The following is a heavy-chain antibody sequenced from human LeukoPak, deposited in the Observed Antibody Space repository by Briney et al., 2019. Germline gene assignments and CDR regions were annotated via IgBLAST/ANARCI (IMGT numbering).Heavy chain of an antibody. CDR2: ISGSGGST. J-gene: IGHJ4*02. Sequence: PGGSLRLSCAASGFTFSSYAMSWVRQAPGKGLEWVSAISGSGGSTYYADSVKGRFTISRDNSRNTLYLQMNSLRAEDTAVYYCAKDPTQHYYDSSGGYWGXGTLVTVSS. CDR1: GFTFSSYA. D-gene: IGHD3-22*01. CDR3: AKDPTQHYYDSSGGY. V-gene: IGHV3-23*01.